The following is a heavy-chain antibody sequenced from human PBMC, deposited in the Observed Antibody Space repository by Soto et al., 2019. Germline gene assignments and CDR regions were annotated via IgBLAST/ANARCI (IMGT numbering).Heavy chain of an antibody. CDR1: GFTFSSYA. J-gene: IGHJ3*02. V-gene: IGHV3-23*01. CDR3: ARRAYSGRYCAAFDM. D-gene: IGHD1-26*01. CDR2: ISGSGGST. Sequence: EVQLLESGGGLVQPGGSLRLSCAASGFTFSSYAMSWVRQAPGKGLEWVSGISGSGGSTYYTDSVEGRFTISRDNSKNTLYLQMNSLGAEDTAIYYCARRAYSGRYCAAFDMWGQGTMFTVSS.